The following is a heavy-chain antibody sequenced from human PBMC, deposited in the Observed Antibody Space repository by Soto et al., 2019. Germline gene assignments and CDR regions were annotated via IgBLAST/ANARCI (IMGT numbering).Heavy chain of an antibody. CDR1: GGTFSSSA. D-gene: IGHD3-22*01. CDR2: FIPIFGTT. V-gene: IGHV1-69*01. CDR3: TRDRGRRYNDGRGYYYSAY. J-gene: IGHJ4*02. Sequence: QVHLVQSGAEVKKPGSSVKVSCKSSGGTFSSSAISWVRQAPGQGLEWMGGFIPIFGTTNYAQKFQGRVTITADESTSTAYMELSRLRSEDTAVYYCTRDRGRRYNDGRGYYYSAYWGQGTLVTVSS.